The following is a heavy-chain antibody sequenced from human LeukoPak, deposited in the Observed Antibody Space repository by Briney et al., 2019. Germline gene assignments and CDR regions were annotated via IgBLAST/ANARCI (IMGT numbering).Heavy chain of an antibody. CDR1: GFTFSTYS. V-gene: IGHV3-48*02. D-gene: IGHD5-24*01. CDR3: ARASFQRWLQLGGD. J-gene: IGHJ4*02. Sequence: GGSLGLSCTASGFTFSTYSMSWVRQAPGKGLEWVSYISSSSSTIYYADSVKGRFTISRDNAKNSLYLQMSSLRDEGTAVYYCARASFQRWLQLGGDWGQGTLVTVSS. CDR2: ISSSSSTI.